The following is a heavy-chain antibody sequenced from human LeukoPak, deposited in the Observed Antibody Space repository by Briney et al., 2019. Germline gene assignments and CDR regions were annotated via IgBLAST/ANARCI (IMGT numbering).Heavy chain of an antibody. Sequence: SETLSLTCTVSGGSISSSSYYWGWIRQPPGKGLEWIGSIYYSGSSYYSGSTYYNPSLKSRVTISVDTSKNQFSLKLTSVTAADTAVYYCARARYGSGRTHKANYYYYYMDVWGKGTTVTVSS. CDR1: GGSISSSSYY. J-gene: IGHJ6*03. D-gene: IGHD3-10*01. CDR2: IYYSGSSYYSGST. V-gene: IGHV4-39*07. CDR3: ARARYGSGRTHKANYYYYYMDV.